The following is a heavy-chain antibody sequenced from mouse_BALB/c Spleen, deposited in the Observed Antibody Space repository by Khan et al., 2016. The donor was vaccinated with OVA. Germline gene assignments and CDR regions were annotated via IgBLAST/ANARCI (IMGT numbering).Heavy chain of an antibody. V-gene: IGHV3-2*02. CDR2: ISYSGST. Sequence: EVQLQESGPGLVKPSQSLSLTCTVTGYSITSDYAWNWLRQFPGNTLEWLGYISYSGSTRYHPSLKSRISITQDTSKNQYLLQLTSLSTEDPATYYCARSRYYYDSTYVRYFDYWGQGTTLTVSS. CDR3: ARSRYYYDSTYVRYFDY. D-gene: IGHD1-1*01. J-gene: IGHJ2*01. CDR1: GYSITSDYA.